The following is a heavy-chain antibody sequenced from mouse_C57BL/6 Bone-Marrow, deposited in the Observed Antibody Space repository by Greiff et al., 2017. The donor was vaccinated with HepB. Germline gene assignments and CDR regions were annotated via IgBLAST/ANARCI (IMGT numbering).Heavy chain of an antibody. CDR2: INPYNGGT. J-gene: IGHJ3*01. Sequence: VQLQQSGPVLVKPGASVKMSCKASGYTFTDYYMNWVKQSHGKSLEWIGVINPYNGGTSYNQKFKGKATLTVDKSSSTAYMELNSLTSEDSAVYYCARGNGQAWFAYWGQGTLVTVSA. D-gene: IGHD1-2*01. CDR3: ARGNGQAWFAY. CDR1: GYTFTDYY. V-gene: IGHV1-19*01.